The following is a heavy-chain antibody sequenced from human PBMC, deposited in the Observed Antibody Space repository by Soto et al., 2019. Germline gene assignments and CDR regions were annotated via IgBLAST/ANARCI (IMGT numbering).Heavy chain of an antibody. J-gene: IGHJ6*02. CDR3: AIEKGEYTEGCYHNEGVALSIFCYTDV. CDR1: GGSISSYY. V-gene: IGHV4-59*01. Sequence: PSEPLSLTCTVSGGSISSYYWRWIRQPPGKGLEWIGYIYYSGSTNYNPSLKSRVTISVDTSKNQFSLKLSSVTAPDTAVYYCAIEKGEYTEGCYHNEGVALSIFCYTDVWGRG. CDR2: IYYSGST. D-gene: IGHD3-10*01.